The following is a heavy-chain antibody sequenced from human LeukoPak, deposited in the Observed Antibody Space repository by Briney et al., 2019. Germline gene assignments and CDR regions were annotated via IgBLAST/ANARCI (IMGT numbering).Heavy chain of an antibody. J-gene: IGHJ4*02. CDR3: ARGQYYCSGGSCYVDSIDY. V-gene: IGHV4-59*01. Sequence: PSETLSLTCTVSGGAISSYYWSWIRQPPGKGLEWIGYIYYSGSTNYNPSLKSRVTISVDTSKNQFSLKLSSVTAADTAVYYCARGQYYCSGGSCYVDSIDYWGQGTLVTVSS. CDR1: GGAISSYY. CDR2: IYYSGST. D-gene: IGHD2-15*01.